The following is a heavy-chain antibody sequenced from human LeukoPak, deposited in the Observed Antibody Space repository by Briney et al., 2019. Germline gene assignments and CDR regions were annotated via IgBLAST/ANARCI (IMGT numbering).Heavy chain of an antibody. J-gene: IGHJ6*03. Sequence: SETLSLTCAVYGGSFSGYYWSWIRQPPGKGLEWIGEINHGGSTNYNPSLKSRVTISVDTSKNQFSLKLSSVTAADTAVYYCAGGSRYYYYYYYMDVWGKGTTVTVSS. V-gene: IGHV4-34*01. CDR3: AGGSRYYYYYYYMDV. CDR1: GGSFSGYY. D-gene: IGHD6-13*01. CDR2: INHGGST.